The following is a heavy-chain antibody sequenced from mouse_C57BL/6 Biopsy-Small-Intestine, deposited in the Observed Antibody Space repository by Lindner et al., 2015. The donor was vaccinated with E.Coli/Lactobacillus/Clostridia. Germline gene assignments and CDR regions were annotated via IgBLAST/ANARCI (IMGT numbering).Heavy chain of an antibody. CDR3: ASARGDGSFAY. CDR2: IWTLGNT. D-gene: IGHD2-3*01. Sequence: VQLQESGPGLVAPSQSLSITCTVSGFSLTSFGVDWVRQSPGKGLEWLGVIWTLGNTNYNSALKSRLSISKDNSKSQVFLKMDSLQTDDTAMYCCASARGDGSFAYWGQGTLVTVST. V-gene: IGHV2-6*01. J-gene: IGHJ3*01. CDR1: GFSLTSFG.